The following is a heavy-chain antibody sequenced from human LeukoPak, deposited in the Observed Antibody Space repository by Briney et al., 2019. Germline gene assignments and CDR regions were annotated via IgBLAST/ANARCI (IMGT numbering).Heavy chain of an antibody. CDR1: GFTFSISA. CDR3: AKQLGYCSDGSCYFPY. J-gene: IGHJ4*02. Sequence: GGSLRLSCAASGFTFSISAMSWVRQAPGKGLEWVSAISNNGGYTYYADSVQGRFTTSRDNSKSTLCLQMNSLRAEDTAVYYCAKQLGYCSDGSCYFPYWGQGTLVTVSS. V-gene: IGHV3-23*01. CDR2: ISNNGGYT. D-gene: IGHD2-15*01.